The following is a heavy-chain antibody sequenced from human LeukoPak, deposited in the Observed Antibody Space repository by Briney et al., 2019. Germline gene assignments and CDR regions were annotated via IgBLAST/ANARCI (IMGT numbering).Heavy chain of an antibody. CDR3: ARERGHSSSWYSAYYGMDV. CDR1: GYTFTSYY. J-gene: IGHJ6*02. Sequence: GASVKVSCKASGYTFTSYYMHWVRQAPGQGLEWMGIINPSGGSTSYAQKFQGRVTMTRDMSTSTVYMELSSLRSEDTAVYYCARERGHSSSWYSAYYGMDVWGQGTTVTVSS. CDR2: INPSGGST. V-gene: IGHV1-46*01. D-gene: IGHD6-13*01.